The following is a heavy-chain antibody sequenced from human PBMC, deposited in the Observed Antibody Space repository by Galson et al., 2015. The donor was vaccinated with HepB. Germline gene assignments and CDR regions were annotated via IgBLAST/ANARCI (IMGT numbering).Heavy chain of an antibody. Sequence: SLRLSCAASGFTFSNYAMHWVRQAPGKGLEWLAVIWYDESSEDYADSVKGRFTISRENSKNTLYLQMNSLRVEDTAMYYCAKDQSPSIRLDFFFDLWGQGTLVTVSS. J-gene: IGHJ4*02. CDR3: AKDQSPSIRLDFFFDL. V-gene: IGHV3-33*06. CDR1: GFTFSNYA. D-gene: IGHD3/OR15-3a*01. CDR2: IWYDESSE.